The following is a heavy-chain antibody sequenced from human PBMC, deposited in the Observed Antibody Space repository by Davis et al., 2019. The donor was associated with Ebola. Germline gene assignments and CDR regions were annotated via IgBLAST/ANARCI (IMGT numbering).Heavy chain of an antibody. V-gene: IGHV3-11*01. CDR3: AKDRSSGWYVGYYYYGMDV. CDR2: ISSSGSTI. J-gene: IGHJ6*02. D-gene: IGHD6-19*01. CDR1: GFTFSDYY. Sequence: GESLKISCAASGFTFSDYYMSWIRQAPGKGLEWVSYISSSGSTIYYADSVKGRFTISRDNAKNSLYLQMNSLRAEDTAVYYCAKDRSSGWYVGYYYYGMDVWGQGTTVTVSS.